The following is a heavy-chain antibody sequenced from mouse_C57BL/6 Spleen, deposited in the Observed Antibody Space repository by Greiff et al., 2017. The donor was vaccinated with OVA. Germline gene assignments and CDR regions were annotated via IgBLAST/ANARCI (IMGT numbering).Heavy chain of an antibody. CDR1: GFTFSDYY. Sequence: EVQRVESEGGLVQPGSSMKLSCTASGFTFSDYYMAWVRQVPEKGLEWVANINYDGSSTYYLDSLKSRFIISRDNAKNILYLQMSSLKSEDTATYYCARAFYYSGYAMDYWGQGTSVTVSS. V-gene: IGHV5-16*01. D-gene: IGHD2-12*01. CDR3: ARAFYYSGYAMDY. CDR2: INYDGSST. J-gene: IGHJ4*01.